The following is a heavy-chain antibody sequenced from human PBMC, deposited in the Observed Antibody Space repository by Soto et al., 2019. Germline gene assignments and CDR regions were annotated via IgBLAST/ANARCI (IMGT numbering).Heavy chain of an antibody. CDR3: ARDLAAAGPFDY. Sequence: QVQLVQSGAEVKKPGASAKVSCKTSGYTFTSYAISWVRQAPGQGLEWMGWISAYNGNTHYAQKLQGRVTMTTDTSTSTAYMELRSLRSDDTAVYYCARDLAAAGPFDYWGQGTLVTVSS. D-gene: IGHD6-13*01. CDR1: GYTFTSYA. J-gene: IGHJ4*02. CDR2: ISAYNGNT. V-gene: IGHV1-18*01.